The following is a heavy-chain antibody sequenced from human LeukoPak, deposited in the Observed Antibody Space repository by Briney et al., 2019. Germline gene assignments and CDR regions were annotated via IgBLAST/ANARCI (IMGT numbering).Heavy chain of an antibody. CDR2: ISVHNDHP. Sequence: GASVKVSCKATGYTFINYGISWVRQAPGQGLEWMGWISVHNDHPTYSQKFRDRVTMTTDSSTKTAYMELRSLKSDDTAIYYCGRGGGGGNWNYVLDPFDVWGQGTMVTVFS. CDR1: GYTFINYG. CDR3: GRGGGGGNWNYVLDPFDV. J-gene: IGHJ3*01. D-gene: IGHD1-7*01. V-gene: IGHV1-18*01.